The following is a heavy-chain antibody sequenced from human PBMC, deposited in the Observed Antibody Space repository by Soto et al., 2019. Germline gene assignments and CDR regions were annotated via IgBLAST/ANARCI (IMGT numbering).Heavy chain of an antibody. J-gene: IGHJ4*02. CDR1: GGSISSYY. Sequence: SETLSLTCTVSGGSISSYYWSWIRQPPGKGLEWIGYIYYSGSTNYNPSLKSRVTISVDTSKNQFSLKLSSVTAADTAVYYCARGVYSYGSDYWGQRTLVTVSS. D-gene: IGHD5-18*01. CDR2: IYYSGST. CDR3: ARGVYSYGSDY. V-gene: IGHV4-59*01.